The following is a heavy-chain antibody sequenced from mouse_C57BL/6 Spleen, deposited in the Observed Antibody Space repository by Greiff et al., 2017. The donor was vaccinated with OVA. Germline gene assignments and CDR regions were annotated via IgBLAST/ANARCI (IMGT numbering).Heavy chain of an antibody. V-gene: IGHV1-52*01. CDR3: ARQGWDMGMDY. J-gene: IGHJ4*01. CDR1: GYTFTSYW. D-gene: IGHD4-1*01. Sequence: QVQLQQPGAELVRPGSSVKLSCKASGYTFTSYWMHWVKQRPIQGLEWIGNIDPSDSETHYNQKFKDKATLTVDKSSSTAYMQLSSLTSEDSAVYYCARQGWDMGMDYWGQGTSVTVSS. CDR2: IDPSDSET.